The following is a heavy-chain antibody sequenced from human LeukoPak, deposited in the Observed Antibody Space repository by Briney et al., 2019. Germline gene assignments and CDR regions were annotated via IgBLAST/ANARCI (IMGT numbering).Heavy chain of an antibody. J-gene: IGHJ2*01. Sequence: PGGSLRLSCAAAGFTFSNAWMSWDRQAAGKGLEWVGRIKTKSAGGKTDYAAPMKGRFTISRDDSENTLYLQMNSLKTEDTAVYYCTAEYDSSGYYPWFFDLWGRGTLVTASS. CDR2: IKTKSAGGKT. D-gene: IGHD3-22*01. CDR3: TAEYDSSGYYPWFFDL. CDR1: GFTFSNAW. V-gene: IGHV3-15*01.